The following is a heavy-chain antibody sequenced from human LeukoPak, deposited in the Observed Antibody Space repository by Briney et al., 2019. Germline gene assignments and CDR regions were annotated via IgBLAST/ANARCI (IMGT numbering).Heavy chain of an antibody. D-gene: IGHD5-18*01. V-gene: IGHV3-30*02. Sequence: PGGSLRLSCAASGFTFSSYVMHWVRQAPGKGLEWVAFIRYDGSNKYYVDSVKGRFTISRDNSKNTLYLQMNSLRAEDTAVYYCARGSGYSYAFTGRERTKSRLDYWGQGTLVTVSS. CDR1: GFTFSSYV. CDR2: IRYDGSNK. CDR3: ARGSGYSYAFTGRERTKSRLDY. J-gene: IGHJ4*02.